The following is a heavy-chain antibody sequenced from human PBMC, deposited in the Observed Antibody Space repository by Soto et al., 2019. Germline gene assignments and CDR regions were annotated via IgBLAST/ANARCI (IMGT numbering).Heavy chain of an antibody. CDR2: ISGSGGGT. CDR3: RKSFFFQAEDGIRDL. Sequence: QDNGKRLEWVSTISGSGGGTYYADSVKGRFIISRDNSKNTLYRQMNSLRAEDTVLYYCRKSFFFQAEDGIRDL. D-gene: IGHD2-21*01. J-gene: IGHJ2*01. V-gene: IGHV3-23*01.